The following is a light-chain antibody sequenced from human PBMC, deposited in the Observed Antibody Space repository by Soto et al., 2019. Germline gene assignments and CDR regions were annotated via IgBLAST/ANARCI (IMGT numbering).Light chain of an antibody. V-gene: IGLV2-14*01. Sequence: QSALTQPASVSGSPGQSITISCTGTSSDVGGYNYVSWYQQHPGKAPKLMIYYVSNRPSGVSNRFSGSRSGNTASLTISGLQAEDEAHYYCSSYTGSTTLVVFGGGTKVTVL. CDR3: SSYTGSTTLVV. CDR1: SSDVGGYNY. J-gene: IGLJ2*01. CDR2: YVS.